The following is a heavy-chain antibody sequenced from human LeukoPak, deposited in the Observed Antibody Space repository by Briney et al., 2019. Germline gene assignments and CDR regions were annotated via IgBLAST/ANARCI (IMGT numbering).Heavy chain of an antibody. D-gene: IGHD6-19*01. V-gene: IGHV4-31*03. CDR3: AAQYSSGYHDY. Sequence: PSQTLSLTCTVSGGSISSGGYYWSWIRQHPGKGLEWIGYIYYSGSTYYNPSLKSRVTISVDTSKNQFSLKLSPVTAADTAVYYCAAQYSSGYHDYWGQGTLVTVSS. CDR1: GGSISSGGYY. J-gene: IGHJ4*02. CDR2: IYYSGST.